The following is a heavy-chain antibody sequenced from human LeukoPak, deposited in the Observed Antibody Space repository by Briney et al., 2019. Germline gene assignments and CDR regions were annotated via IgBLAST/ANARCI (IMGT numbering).Heavy chain of an antibody. J-gene: IGHJ3*02. Sequence: SETLSLTCTVSRGSFTTYTWSWIRQPAGKGLEWIGHLSGSGSTNYNPSLKTRVTMSLDRSKNQFSLQLRSVTAADTAVYFCARDLTLTVAFDIWGQGTVVTVSS. CDR2: LSGSGST. V-gene: IGHV4-4*07. CDR3: ARDLTLTVAFDI. D-gene: IGHD1-14*01. CDR1: RGSFTTYT.